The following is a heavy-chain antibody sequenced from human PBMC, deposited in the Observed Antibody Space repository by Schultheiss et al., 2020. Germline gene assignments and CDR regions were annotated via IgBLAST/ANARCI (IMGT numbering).Heavy chain of an antibody. CDR3: AKTHHDLYYYDSSGPFDY. D-gene: IGHD3-22*01. CDR2: ISYDGSNK. V-gene: IGHV3-30*18. Sequence: GESLKISCAASGFTFSSYGMHWVRQAPGKGLEWVAVISYDGSNKYYADSVKGRFTISRDNSKNTLYLQMNSLRAEDTAVYYCAKTHHDLYYYDSSGPFDYWGQGTLVTVSS. CDR1: GFTFSSYG. J-gene: IGHJ4*02.